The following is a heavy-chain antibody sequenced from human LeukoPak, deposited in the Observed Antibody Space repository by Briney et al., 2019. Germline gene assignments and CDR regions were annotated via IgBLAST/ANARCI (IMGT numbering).Heavy chain of an antibody. J-gene: IGHJ4*02. Sequence: GGSLRLSCEASGFTVDANAMAWVRQAPGKELEWVAGLGSDGRTHYRDSVKGRFTISRDNFKNTVYLEMNSLRGEDTALYYCVKDILGWTFDSWGQGTLVTVAS. CDR3: VKDILGWTFDS. V-gene: IGHV3-23*01. D-gene: IGHD4-23*01. CDR2: LGSDGRT. CDR1: GFTVDANA.